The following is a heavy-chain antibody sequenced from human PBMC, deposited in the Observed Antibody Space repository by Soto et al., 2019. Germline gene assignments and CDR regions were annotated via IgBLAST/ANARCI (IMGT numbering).Heavy chain of an antibody. CDR3: AKDLFSGGSYPNWFDP. J-gene: IGHJ5*02. CDR1: GFSFSSYG. Sequence: PGGSLRLSCAASGFSFSSYGMHWVRQAPGKGLEWVALISYDGSNKFYADSVKGRFTISRDNSKNTLYLQVNSLRAEDTAVYYCAKDLFSGGSYPNWFDPWGQGTVVTVSS. V-gene: IGHV3-30*18. CDR2: ISYDGSNK. D-gene: IGHD1-26*01.